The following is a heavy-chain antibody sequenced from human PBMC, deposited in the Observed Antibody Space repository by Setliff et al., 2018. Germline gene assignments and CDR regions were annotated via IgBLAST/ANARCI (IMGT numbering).Heavy chain of an antibody. CDR1: GYTFTSHY. J-gene: IGHJ3*02. V-gene: IGHV1-46*01. D-gene: IGHD3-22*01. CDR3: ARDVLPYHYEGAFDI. Sequence: GASVKVSCKASGYTFTSHYMHWVRQAPGLGLEWMGTINPSSGRTSYAQKFQGRVTMTRDTSTSTVYMDMSSLRSEDTAVYYCARDVLPYHYEGAFDIWGQGTTVTVSS. CDR2: INPSSGRT.